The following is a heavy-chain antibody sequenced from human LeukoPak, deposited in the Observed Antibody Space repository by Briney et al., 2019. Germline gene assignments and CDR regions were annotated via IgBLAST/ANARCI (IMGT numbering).Heavy chain of an antibody. Sequence: GGSLRLSCAASGFTFSSYSMNWVRQAPGKGLEWVSYISSSSSTIYYADSVKGRFTISRDNAKNSLYLQMNSLRAEDTAVYYCARDDGSGYYYSGRFFDYWGQGTLVTVSS. J-gene: IGHJ4*02. CDR3: ARDDGSGYYYSGRFFDY. CDR2: ISSSSSTI. CDR1: GFTFSSYS. V-gene: IGHV3-48*01. D-gene: IGHD3-22*01.